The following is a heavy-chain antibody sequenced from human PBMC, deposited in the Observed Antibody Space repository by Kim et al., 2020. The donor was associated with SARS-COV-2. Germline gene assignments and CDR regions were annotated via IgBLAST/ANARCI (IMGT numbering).Heavy chain of an antibody. D-gene: IGHD5-12*01. V-gene: IGHV3-30*04. CDR1: GFTFSSYA. J-gene: IGHJ4*02. CDR3: ARDLRGLRLAGILDY. CDR2: ISYDGSNK. Sequence: GGSLRLSCAASGFTFSSYAMHWVRQAPGKGLEWVAVISYDGSNKYYADSVKGRFTISRDNSKNTLYLQMNSLRAEDTAVYYCARDLRGLRLAGILDYWGQGTLVTVSS.